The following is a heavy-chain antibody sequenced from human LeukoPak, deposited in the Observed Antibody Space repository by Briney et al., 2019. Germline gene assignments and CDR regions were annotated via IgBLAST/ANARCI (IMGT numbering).Heavy chain of an antibody. V-gene: IGHV4-30-2*01. D-gene: IGHD4-23*01. CDR3: ARLTAYGGNHDVDY. Sequence: SETVSLTCTVSGGSISSGGYYWSWIRQPPGKGLEWIGYIYHSGSTYYNPSLKSRVTISVDRSKNQFSLKLSSVTAADTAVYYCARLTAYGGNHDVDYWGQGTLVTVSS. CDR1: GGSISSGGYY. CDR2: IYHSGST. J-gene: IGHJ4*02.